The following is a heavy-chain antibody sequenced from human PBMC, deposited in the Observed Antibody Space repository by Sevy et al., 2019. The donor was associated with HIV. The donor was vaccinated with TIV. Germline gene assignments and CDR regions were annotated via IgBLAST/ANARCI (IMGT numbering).Heavy chain of an antibody. D-gene: IGHD4-17*01. V-gene: IGHV3-15*01. CDR1: GFTFSNAW. J-gene: IGHJ4*02. Sequence: GGSLRLSCAASGFTFSNAWMSWVRQAPGKGLEWVGRIKSKTDGGTTDYAAPVKGRFTISRDDSKNTLYLQMNSLKTEDTAVYHCTTYVMTTVDYFDYWGQGTLVTVSS. CDR2: IKSKTDGGTT. CDR3: TTYVMTTVDYFDY.